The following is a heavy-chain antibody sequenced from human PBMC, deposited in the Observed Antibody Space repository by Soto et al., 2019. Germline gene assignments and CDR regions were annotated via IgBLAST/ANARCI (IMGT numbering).Heavy chain of an antibody. V-gene: IGHV3-23*01. D-gene: IGHD3-22*01. J-gene: IGHJ6*02. CDR1: GFTFSSYA. CDR2: ISGSGGST. CDR3: AKNYDSSGYYTYYYGMDV. Sequence: GGSLRLSYAASGFTFSSYAMSWVRQAPGKGLEWVSAISGSGGSTYYADSVKGRFTISRDNSKNTLYLQMNSLRAEDTDVYYCAKNYDSSGYYTYYYGMDVWGQGTTVTVSS.